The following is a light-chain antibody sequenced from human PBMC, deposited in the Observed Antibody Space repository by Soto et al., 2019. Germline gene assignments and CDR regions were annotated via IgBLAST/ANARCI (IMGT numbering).Light chain of an antibody. CDR1: QSVSSY. CDR3: QQRSNWTFT. V-gene: IGKV3-11*01. Sequence: EIVLTQSPATLSLSPGERATLSCRASQSVSSYLAWYQQKPGQAPRLLIYDASNRATGIPARFSGSGSGTDFTLTISSLAPEDFAVYYCQQRSNWTFTFGRGTKVDIK. CDR2: DAS. J-gene: IGKJ3*01.